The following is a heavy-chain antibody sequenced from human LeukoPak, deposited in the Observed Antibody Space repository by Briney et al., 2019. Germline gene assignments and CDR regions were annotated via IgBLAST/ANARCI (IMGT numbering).Heavy chain of an antibody. V-gene: IGHV4-34*01. D-gene: IGHD3-16*01. CDR1: GGSFSGYY. J-gene: IGHJ4*02. CDR3: ARGDWGYYFDY. Sequence: SETLSLTCAVYGGSFSGYYWSWIRQPPGKGLEWIGEINHSGSTNYNPSLKSRVTISVDTSKNQFSLKLSSVTAADTAVYYCARGDWGYYFDYWGQGTLVTVSS. CDR2: INHSGST.